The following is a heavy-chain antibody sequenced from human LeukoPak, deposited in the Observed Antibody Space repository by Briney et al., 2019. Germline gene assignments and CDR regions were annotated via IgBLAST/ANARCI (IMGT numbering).Heavy chain of an antibody. Sequence: ASVKVSCKVSGYSLTDLSMHWMRQAPGQGLEWMGGFDPDYGETFYAQKLQGRVTMTEDTSADTAYMELSSLRPDDTAVYYCASYGDPNDAFDIWGQGTMVTVSS. CDR3: ASYGDPNDAFDI. D-gene: IGHD2-21*02. CDR2: FDPDYGET. CDR1: GYSLTDLS. J-gene: IGHJ3*02. V-gene: IGHV1-24*01.